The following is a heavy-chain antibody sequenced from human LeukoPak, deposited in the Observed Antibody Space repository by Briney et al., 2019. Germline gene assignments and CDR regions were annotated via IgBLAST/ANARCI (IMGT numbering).Heavy chain of an antibody. J-gene: IGHJ4*02. Sequence: GGSLRPSCAASGFTFSNAWMSWVRQAPGKGLEWVGRIKSKTDGGTTDYAAPVKGRFTISRDDSKNTLYLQMNSLKTEDTAVYYCTTDQLYYYGSGSYYAYYFDYWGQGTLVTVSS. CDR1: GFTFSNAW. D-gene: IGHD3-10*01. V-gene: IGHV3-15*01. CDR2: IKSKTDGGTT. CDR3: TTDQLYYYGSGSYYAYYFDY.